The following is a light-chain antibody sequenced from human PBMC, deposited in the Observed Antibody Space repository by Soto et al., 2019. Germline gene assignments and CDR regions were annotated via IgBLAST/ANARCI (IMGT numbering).Light chain of an antibody. CDR3: QSYDRSLSGQV. CDR2: DNT. J-gene: IGLJ2*01. Sequence: QSVLTQPPSVSGAPGQRVTISCTWSSSNIGADYDVHWYQQFPGTAPKLLIYDNTKRPSGVPDRFSGSKSGASASLAITGLQAEDEADYYCQSYDRSLSGQVFGRGTKVTVL. CDR1: SSNIGADYD. V-gene: IGLV1-40*01.